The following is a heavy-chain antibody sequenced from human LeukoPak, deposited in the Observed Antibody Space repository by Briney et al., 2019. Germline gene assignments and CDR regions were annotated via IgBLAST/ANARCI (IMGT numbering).Heavy chain of an antibody. Sequence: PGGSLRLSCAASGFTFSSYWMSWVRQAPGKVLEWVANIKQGGSEKYYVDSVKGRFTISRDNAKNSLYLQMNSLRAEDTAVYYCARVYYDRSGYYLFFDYWGQGTLVTVSS. CDR3: ARVYYDRSGYYLFFDY. CDR1: GFTFSSYW. D-gene: IGHD3-22*01. V-gene: IGHV3-7*01. J-gene: IGHJ4*02. CDR2: IKQGGSEK.